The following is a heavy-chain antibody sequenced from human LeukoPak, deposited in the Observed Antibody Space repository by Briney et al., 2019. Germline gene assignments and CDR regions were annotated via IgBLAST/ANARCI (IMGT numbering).Heavy chain of an antibody. J-gene: IGHJ3*01. CDR1: GLTFSVPW. Sequence: GGSLRLSCEASGLTFSVPWMDWIRQGPGKGREWLSRIYSDGGITKYAESVKGRFTISRDNAGNTLYLQMNSLRAEDTAVYYCARVRNSNGYDFWGQGTMVIVSS. V-gene: IGHV3-74*03. CDR2: IYSDGGIT. CDR3: ARVRNSNGYDF. D-gene: IGHD2-21*01.